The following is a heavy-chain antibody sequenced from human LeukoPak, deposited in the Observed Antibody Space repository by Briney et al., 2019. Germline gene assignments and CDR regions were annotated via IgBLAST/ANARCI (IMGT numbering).Heavy chain of an antibody. CDR3: TGYGQGIS. Sequence: GGFLRLSCAASGFTFSTYWMHWVRQAPGKGLVWVSRISDDGGSTTYADSVKGRFTISRDNGKNTLYLQMNSLRAEDTAVYYCTGYGQGISWGQGTLVTVSS. CDR1: GFTFSTYW. J-gene: IGHJ5*02. V-gene: IGHV3-74*01. CDR2: ISDDGGST. D-gene: IGHD1-1*01.